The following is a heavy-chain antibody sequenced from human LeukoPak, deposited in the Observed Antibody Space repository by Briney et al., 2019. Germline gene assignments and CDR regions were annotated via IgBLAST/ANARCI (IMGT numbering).Heavy chain of an antibody. CDR3: ARLDGIVAPAGGYYYYGLDV. CDR1: GGSINFFY. D-gene: IGHD2-2*01. CDR2: IFYSGST. V-gene: IGHV4-59*13. J-gene: IGHJ6*02. Sequence: KPSETLSLTCTVSGGSINFFYWSWIRQPPGKGLEWIGYIFYSGSTDYNPSLKSRVTISADTSKNQFSLELNSVTAADTAVYYCARLDGIVAPAGGYYYYGLDVWGQGTTVTVSS.